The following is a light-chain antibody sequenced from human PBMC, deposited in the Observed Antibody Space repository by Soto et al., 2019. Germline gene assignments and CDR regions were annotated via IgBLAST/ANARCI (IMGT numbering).Light chain of an antibody. Sequence: EIVLTQSPDNLSVSPGESATLSCRASQSVGPNLVWYQQKFGQAPRLLIYGASNRATGIPDRFSGSGSGTDFTLTISRLEPEDFAVYYCQQYGSSPWTFGQGTKVDIK. CDR2: GAS. V-gene: IGKV3-20*01. CDR3: QQYGSSPWT. CDR1: QSVGPN. J-gene: IGKJ1*01.